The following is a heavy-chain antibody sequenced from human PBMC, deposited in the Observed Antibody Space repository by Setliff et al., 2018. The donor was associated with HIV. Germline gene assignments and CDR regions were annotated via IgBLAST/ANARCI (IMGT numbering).Heavy chain of an antibody. D-gene: IGHD3-22*01. CDR3: ATIREYYYDSSGQKYFQH. CDR1: GLTFADYG. Sequence: GGSLRLSCAASGLTFADYGMTWVRQAPGKGLEWISGINWNGDSTGYADSVKGRVTMTEDTSTDTAYMELSSLTSEDTAMYYCATIREYYYDSSGQKYFQHWGHGTLVTVSS. J-gene: IGHJ1*01. CDR2: INWNGDST. V-gene: IGHV3-20*04.